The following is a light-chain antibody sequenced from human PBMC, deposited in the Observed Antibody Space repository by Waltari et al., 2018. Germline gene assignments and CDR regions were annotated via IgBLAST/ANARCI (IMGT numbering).Light chain of an antibody. V-gene: IGKV3D-15*02. Sequence: EIVMMQSPATLSVSPGERATLSCRASQSVSSNLAWYQQKPGQAPRLLIYGASTRATGIPARFSGSGSGTEFTLTISSLQSEDFAVYYCQQSRTFGGGTKVEIK. CDR3: QQSRT. CDR2: GAS. J-gene: IGKJ4*01. CDR1: QSVSSN.